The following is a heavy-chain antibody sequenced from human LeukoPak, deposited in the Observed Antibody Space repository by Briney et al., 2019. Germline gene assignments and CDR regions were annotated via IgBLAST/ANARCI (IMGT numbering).Heavy chain of an antibody. CDR1: GFTFSSYG. CDR2: IWYGGSNK. J-gene: IGHJ4*02. V-gene: IGHV3-33*08. D-gene: IGHD4-17*01. Sequence: PGGSLRLSCAASGFTFSSYGMHWVRQAPGKGLEWVAVIWYGGSNKYYADSVKGRFTISRDNSKNTLYLQMNSLRAEDTAVYYCARWGGHYGDRPGYFDYWGQGTLATVSS. CDR3: ARWGGHYGDRPGYFDY.